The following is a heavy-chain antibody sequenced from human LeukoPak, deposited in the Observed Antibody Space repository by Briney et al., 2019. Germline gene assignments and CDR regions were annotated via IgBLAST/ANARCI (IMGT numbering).Heavy chain of an antibody. D-gene: IGHD3-22*01. Sequence: GGSLRLSCAASGFTFSSYAMSWVRQAPGKGLEWVSAISGSGGSTYYADSLKGRFTISRDNSKNTLYLQMSSLRAEDTAVYYCAKDDYCDSSGYYYGGYWGQGTLVTVSS. CDR1: GFTFSSYA. CDR2: ISGSGGST. V-gene: IGHV3-23*01. CDR3: AKDDYCDSSGYYYGGY. J-gene: IGHJ4*02.